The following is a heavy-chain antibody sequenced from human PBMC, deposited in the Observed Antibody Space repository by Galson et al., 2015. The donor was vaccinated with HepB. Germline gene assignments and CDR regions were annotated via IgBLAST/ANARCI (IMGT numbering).Heavy chain of an antibody. J-gene: IGHJ3*02. V-gene: IGHV3-30-3*01. CDR3: ARGGWEITMARGAFDI. CDR1: GFTFSSYA. D-gene: IGHD1-26*01. CDR2: ISYDGSNK. Sequence: SLRLSCAASGFTFSSYAMHWVRQAPGKGLEWVAVISYDGSNKYYADSVKGRFTISRDNSKNTLYLQMNSLRAEDTAVYYCARGGWEITMARGAFDIWGQGTMVTVSS.